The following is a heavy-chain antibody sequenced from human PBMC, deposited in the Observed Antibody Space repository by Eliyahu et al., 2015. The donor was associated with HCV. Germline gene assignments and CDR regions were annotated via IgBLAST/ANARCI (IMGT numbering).Heavy chain of an antibody. CDR1: GXSMSDSRFY. CDR3: ARDPYSDSSGGFDS. V-gene: IGHV4-61*02. D-gene: IGHD3-22*01. CDR2: IYSSGST. J-gene: IGHJ4*02. Sequence: QVQLQESGPGLVKPSQTLSLTCNVSGXSMSDSRFYWTWIRQSAGKGLEWIGRIYSSGSTSTNPSLKSRVTISIDMSKNQFSLKLSSVTAADTAVYYCARDPYSDSSGGFDSWGQGTLVIVSS.